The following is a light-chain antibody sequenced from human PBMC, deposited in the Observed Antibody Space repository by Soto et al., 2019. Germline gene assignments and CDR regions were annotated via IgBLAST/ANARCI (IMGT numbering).Light chain of an antibody. CDR3: SSYAGSNNPYV. J-gene: IGLJ1*01. Sequence: QSVRTQPPSASGFPGRSVTISCTGTSGDVGGYDYVSWYQQHPGKAPKLMIYEVTKRPLGVPDRFSGSKSGNTASLTVSGLQAEDEADYYCSSYAGSNNPYVFGTGTKV. V-gene: IGLV2-8*01. CDR1: SGDVGGYDY. CDR2: EVT.